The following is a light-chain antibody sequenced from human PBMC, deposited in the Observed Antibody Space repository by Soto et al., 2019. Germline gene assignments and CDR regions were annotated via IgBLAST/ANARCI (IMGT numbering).Light chain of an antibody. CDR1: QSVSSN. CDR2: GAF. V-gene: IGKV3-15*01. CDR3: QQYNMWPHT. Sequence: EIVLTQSPATLSLSPGERVTLSCRASQSVSSNLAWFRQKPGQAPRLLIYGAFTRATGIPTRFSGSGSETEFTLTISSLQSEDFAVYYCQQYNMWPHTFGQGTKVDIK. J-gene: IGKJ2*01.